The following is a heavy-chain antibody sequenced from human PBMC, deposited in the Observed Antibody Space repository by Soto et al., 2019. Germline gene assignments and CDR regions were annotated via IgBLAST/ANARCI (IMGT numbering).Heavy chain of an antibody. Sequence: QVTLKESGPVLVKPTETLTLTCTVSGFSLSNARMGVSWIRQPPGKALEWLAHIFSNDEKSYSTSLNSRLTISSDTSKSQVVLTMTNMDPVDTATYYCARIRRYAPIDYWGQGTLVTVSS. CDR3: ARIRRYAPIDY. CDR2: IFSNDEK. V-gene: IGHV2-26*01. D-gene: IGHD5-12*01. CDR1: GFSLSNARMG. J-gene: IGHJ4*02.